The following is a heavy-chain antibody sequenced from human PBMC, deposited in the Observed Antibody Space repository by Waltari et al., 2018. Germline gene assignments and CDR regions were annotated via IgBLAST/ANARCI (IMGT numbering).Heavy chain of an antibody. V-gene: IGHV3-23*01. J-gene: IGHJ3*02. CDR1: GFTFSSYA. Sequence: EVQLLESGGGLVQPGGSLRLSCAASGFTFSSYAMSWVRQAPGKGLEWVSAISGSGGSTYYADSVKGRFTISRDNSKNTLYLQMNSLRAEDTAVYYCARDLSRMTMVRGVIIGDAFDIWGQGTMVTVSS. CDR2: ISGSGGST. CDR3: ARDLSRMTMVRGVIIGDAFDI. D-gene: IGHD3-10*01.